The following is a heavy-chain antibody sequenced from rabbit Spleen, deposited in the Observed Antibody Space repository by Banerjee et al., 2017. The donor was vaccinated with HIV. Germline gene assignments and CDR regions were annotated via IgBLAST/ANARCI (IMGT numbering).Heavy chain of an antibody. CDR1: GFSFSSSYY. CDR3: ARDTGSSFSSYGMDL. V-gene: IGHV1S40*01. Sequence: QSLEESGGDLVKPGASLTLTCTASGFSFSSSYYMCWVRQAPGKGLEWIACIYGASTGTTYYASWAKGRFTISKTSSTTVTLQMTSLTAADTATYFCARDTGSSFSSYGMDLWGPGTLVTVS. CDR2: IYGASTGTT. J-gene: IGHJ6*01. D-gene: IGHD8-1*01.